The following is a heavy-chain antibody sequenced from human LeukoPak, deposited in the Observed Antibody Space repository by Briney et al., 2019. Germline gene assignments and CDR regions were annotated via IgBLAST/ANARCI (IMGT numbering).Heavy chain of an antibody. CDR1: RFTFNNYW. D-gene: IGHD3-16*02. V-gene: IGHV3-7*01. CDR3: ARDYLAY. Sequence: PGGSLRLSCAASRFTFNNYWMSWVRQAPGKGPEWVASIKADGSQKDYVDSVKGRFTISRDNTKNSLSLQMNSLRVEDTALYFCARDYLAYWGQGTLVTVSS. J-gene: IGHJ4*02. CDR2: IKADGSQK.